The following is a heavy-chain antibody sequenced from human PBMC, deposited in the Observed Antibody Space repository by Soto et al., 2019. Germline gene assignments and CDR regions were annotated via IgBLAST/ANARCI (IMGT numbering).Heavy chain of an antibody. D-gene: IGHD1-1*01. CDR2: IDPDDSYR. CDR1: GFRFTSYW. V-gene: IGHV5-10-1*01. J-gene: IGHJ4*02. CDR3: ARHPTILPFDS. Sequence: GESLKISCKVSGFRFTSYWISWVCQMPGKGLEWVGRIDPDDSYRAYSPSFQGHVTFSVDTSINTPYLQWKNLKASDTGIYYCARHPTILPFDSSGQVTLVTVSS.